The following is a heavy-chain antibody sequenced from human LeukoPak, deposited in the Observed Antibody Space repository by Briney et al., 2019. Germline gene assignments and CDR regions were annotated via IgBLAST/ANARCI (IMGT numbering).Heavy chain of an antibody. J-gene: IGHJ3*02. D-gene: IGHD4-17*01. CDR2: ISAYNGNT. Sequence: ASVTVSCKASGYTFTSYGISWVRQAPGQGLEWMGWISAYNGNTNYAQKLQGRVTMTTDTSTSTAYMELRSLRSDDTAVYYCARDYDYGDYVSAFDIWGQGTMVTVSS. V-gene: IGHV1-18*01. CDR1: GYTFTSYG. CDR3: ARDYDYGDYVSAFDI.